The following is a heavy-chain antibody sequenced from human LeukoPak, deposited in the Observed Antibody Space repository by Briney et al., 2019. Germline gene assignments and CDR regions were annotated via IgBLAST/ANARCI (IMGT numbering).Heavy chain of an antibody. Sequence: ASVTVSCKASGYTFTGYYMHWVRQAPGQGLEWMGWINPNSGGTNYAQKFQGRVTMTRDTSISTAYMELSRLRSDDTAVYYCATLPPGYSLESDAFDIWGQGTMVTVSS. CDR2: INPNSGGT. J-gene: IGHJ3*02. D-gene: IGHD5-18*01. V-gene: IGHV1-2*02. CDR1: GYTFTGYY. CDR3: ATLPPGYSLESDAFDI.